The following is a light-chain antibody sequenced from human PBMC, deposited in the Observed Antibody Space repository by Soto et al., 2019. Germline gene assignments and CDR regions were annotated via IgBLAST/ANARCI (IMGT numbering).Light chain of an antibody. J-gene: IGKJ4*01. CDR1: QGISSY. Sequence: DIQLTQSPSFLSASVGDRVTITCRASQGISSYLAWYQQKPGKAPQLLIYAASTLQSGVPSRFSGSGSGTEFTLTISSLQPEDFATYYCQQHNSYMVTFGGGTKVEIK. V-gene: IGKV1-9*01. CDR2: AAS. CDR3: QQHNSYMVT.